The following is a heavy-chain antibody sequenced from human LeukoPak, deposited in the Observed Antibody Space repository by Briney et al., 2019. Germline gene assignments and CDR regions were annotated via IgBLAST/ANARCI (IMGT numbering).Heavy chain of an antibody. CDR2: IIPIFGTA. D-gene: IGHD2-21*01. CDR1: GGTFSSYA. Sequence: ASVKVSCKASGGTFSSYAISWVRQAPGQGLEWMGGIIPIFGTANYAQKFQGRVTITADESTSTAYMGLSSLRSEDTAVYYCARIPRRYYYYGMDVWGQGTTVTVSS. V-gene: IGHV1-69*13. CDR3: ARIPRRYYYYGMDV. J-gene: IGHJ6*02.